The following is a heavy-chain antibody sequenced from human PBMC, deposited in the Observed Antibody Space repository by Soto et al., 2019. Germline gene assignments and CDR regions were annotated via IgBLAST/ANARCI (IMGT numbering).Heavy chain of an antibody. CDR1: GYAFTMFY. Sequence: VQLVQSGAEVREPGASVMLSCKTSGYAFTMFYMSWVRQAPGQGLEWMGTINADGGRTTYAQNFQGRLTMTSDTSTGTFYRELSSLKYGDTAVYYGAGAGAAADKWEAGFWFAPRGKG. D-gene: IGHD1-26*01. V-gene: IGHV1-46*01. J-gene: IGHJ5*02. CDR3: AGAGAAADKWEAGFWFAP. CDR2: INADGGRT.